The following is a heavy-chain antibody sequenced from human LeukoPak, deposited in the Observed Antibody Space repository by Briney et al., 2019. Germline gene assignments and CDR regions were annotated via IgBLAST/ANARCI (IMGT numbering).Heavy chain of an antibody. V-gene: IGHV3-73*01. Sequence: GGSLRLSCAASGFTFSGSAMHWVRQASGKGLELVGRIRSKANSYATAYAASVKGRFTISRDDSKNTAYLQMNSLKTEDTAVYYCTRPLISDYGDYVNHWGQGTLVTVSS. CDR1: GFTFSGSA. J-gene: IGHJ5*02. CDR2: IRSKANSYAT. CDR3: TRPLISDYGDYVNH. D-gene: IGHD4-17*01.